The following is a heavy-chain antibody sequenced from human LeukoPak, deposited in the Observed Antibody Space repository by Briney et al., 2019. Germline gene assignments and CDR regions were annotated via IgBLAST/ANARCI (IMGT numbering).Heavy chain of an antibody. J-gene: IGHJ4*02. CDR3: TREAEDLPGVITFVY. CDR2: ISPYTGNT. CDR1: GYSFTGYG. D-gene: IGHD3-22*01. V-gene: IGHV1-18*01. Sequence: ASVKVSCKASGYSFTGYGVSWVRQAPGQGLEWMGWISPYTGNTDYVQDLQGRVIMTADTSTNTVYMELRSLRSDDTAVYYCTREAEDLPGVITFVYWGQGTLVTVSS.